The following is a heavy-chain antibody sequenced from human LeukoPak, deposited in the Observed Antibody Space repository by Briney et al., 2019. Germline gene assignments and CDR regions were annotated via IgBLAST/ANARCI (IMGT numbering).Heavy chain of an antibody. CDR3: AKDSYYYDSSGYHY. D-gene: IGHD3-22*01. Sequence: GGSLRLSCAASGFTFSSYGMHWVRQAPGKGLGWVAFIRYDGSNKYYADSVKGRFTISRDNSKNTLYLQMNSLRAEDTAVYYCAKDSYYYDSSGYHYWGQGTLVTVSS. CDR1: GFTFSSYG. V-gene: IGHV3-30*02. J-gene: IGHJ4*02. CDR2: IRYDGSNK.